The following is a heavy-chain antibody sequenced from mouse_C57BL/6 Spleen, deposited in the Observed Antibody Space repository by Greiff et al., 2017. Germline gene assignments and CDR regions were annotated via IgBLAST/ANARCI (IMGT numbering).Heavy chain of an antibody. Sequence: EVKLQESGGDLVKPGGSLKLSCAASEFTFSSYGMSWVRQTPDKRLEWVATISSGGSYTYYPDSVKGRFTISRDNANNTLYLQMSSLKSEDTAMYYCARHYYGSSYGYFDVWGKGTTVTVSS. CDR3: ARHYYGSSYGYFDV. CDR2: ISSGGSYT. V-gene: IGHV5-6*01. J-gene: IGHJ1*03. CDR1: EFTFSSYG. D-gene: IGHD1-1*01.